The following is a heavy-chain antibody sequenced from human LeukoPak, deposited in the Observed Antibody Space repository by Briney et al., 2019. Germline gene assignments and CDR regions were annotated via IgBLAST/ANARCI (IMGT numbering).Heavy chain of an antibody. CDR2: ISYDGNNK. CDR1: GFTFSSYT. D-gene: IGHD4-17*01. Sequence: GGSLRLSCAASGFTFSSYTMHWVRQAPGTGLEWVAVISYDGNNKYYADSVKGRFTISRDNSKNTLYLQMNSLRGEDTAVYYCARNPYYGDNVWGQGTRVTVSS. J-gene: IGHJ4*02. V-gene: IGHV3-30*01. CDR3: ARNPYYGDNV.